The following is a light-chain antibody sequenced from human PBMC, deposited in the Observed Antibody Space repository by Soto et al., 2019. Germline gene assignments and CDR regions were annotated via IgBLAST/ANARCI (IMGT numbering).Light chain of an antibody. V-gene: IGKV3-15*01. CDR2: GAS. J-gene: IGKJ1*01. Sequence: EIVMTPYPDTLSVSPGETVTLSCRASQTVRTNLAWYQHKPGQSPRLLIYGASNRATGFPARFSGSGSGTEFTLTISSLQSEDFAVYYCQQYNDNWPTFGQGTKVDIK. CDR1: QTVRTN. CDR3: QQYNDNWPT.